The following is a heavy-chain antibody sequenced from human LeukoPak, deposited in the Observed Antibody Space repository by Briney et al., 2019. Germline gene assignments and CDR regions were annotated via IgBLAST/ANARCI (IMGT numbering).Heavy chain of an antibody. Sequence: AGGSLRLSCAASGFTFSSYAMYWVRQAPGKGLEWVAFIRHGGNKKYYADSVKGRFTIYRDNSKNTLYLQMNSLTSEDTAVYYCAKLLLETGGIGEEFDYWGQGTLVTVSS. D-gene: IGHD3-22*01. CDR2: IRHGGNKK. J-gene: IGHJ4*02. V-gene: IGHV3-30*02. CDR1: GFTFSSYA. CDR3: AKLLLETGGIGEEFDY.